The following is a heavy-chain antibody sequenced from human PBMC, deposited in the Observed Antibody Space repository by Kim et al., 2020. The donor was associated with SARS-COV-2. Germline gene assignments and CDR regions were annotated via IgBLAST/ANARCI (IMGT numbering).Heavy chain of an antibody. D-gene: IGHD1-7*01. CDR1: GGTFSSYA. Sequence: SVKVSCKASGGTFSSYAISWVRQAPGQGLEWMGRIIPILGIANYAQKFQGRVTITADKSTSTAYMELSSLRSEDTAVYYCARTSVQNYPPLGYMDVWGKGTTVTVSS. CDR2: IIPILGIA. V-gene: IGHV1-69*04. CDR3: ARTSVQNYPPLGYMDV. J-gene: IGHJ6*03.